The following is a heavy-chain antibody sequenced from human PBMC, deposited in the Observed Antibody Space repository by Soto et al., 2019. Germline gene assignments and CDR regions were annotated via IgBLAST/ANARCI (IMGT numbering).Heavy chain of an antibody. CDR2: MIGGSHGT. CDR3: AKGKSTGDIDWFEP. V-gene: IGHV3-23*01. Sequence: PGGSLRLSCAASGFTLNNYAVAWVRQAPGKGLEWVSTMIGGSHGTAYSDSVRGRFTVSRDNSKNSLYLQMNSLGAEDTAMYYCAKGKSTGDIDWFEPWGQGSLVTASS. CDR1: GFTLNNYA. J-gene: IGHJ5*02. D-gene: IGHD3-10*01.